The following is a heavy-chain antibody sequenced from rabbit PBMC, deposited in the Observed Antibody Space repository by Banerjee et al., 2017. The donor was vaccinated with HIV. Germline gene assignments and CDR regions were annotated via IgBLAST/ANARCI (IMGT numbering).Heavy chain of an antibody. J-gene: IGHJ4*01. Sequence: QSLEESGGGLVKPGASLTLTCTASGFSFSSSYSICWVRQAPGKGLEWIACIYAGSSGSTYYANWAKGRFTISKTSSTTVTLQMTSLTAADTATYFCARTNYGGDGYILGLWGPGTLVTVS. V-gene: IGHV1S40*01. CDR3: ARTNYGGDGYILGL. CDR1: GFSFSSSYS. CDR2: IYAGSSGST. D-gene: IGHD6-1*01.